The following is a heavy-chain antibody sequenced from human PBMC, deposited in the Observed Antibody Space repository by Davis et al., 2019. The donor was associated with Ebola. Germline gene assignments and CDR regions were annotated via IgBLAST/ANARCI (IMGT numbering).Heavy chain of an antibody. Sequence: PGGSLRLSCAASGFTFDDYAMHWVRQAPGKGLEWVSGISWNSGSIGYADSVKGRFTISRDNAKNSLYLQMNSLRAEDTAVYYCARDPFGGLSRWGQGTLVTVSS. CDR3: ARDPFGGLSR. CDR1: GFTFDDYA. D-gene: IGHD3-16*01. CDR2: ISWNSGSI. V-gene: IGHV3-9*01. J-gene: IGHJ4*02.